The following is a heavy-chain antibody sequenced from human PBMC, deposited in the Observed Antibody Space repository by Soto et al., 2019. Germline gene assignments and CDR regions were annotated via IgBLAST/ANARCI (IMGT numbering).Heavy chain of an antibody. CDR1: GGTFN. D-gene: IGHD1-26*01. CDR2: IIPVIDTA. CDR3: ARELRIVGATTAFGY. J-gene: IGHJ4*02. V-gene: IGHV1-69*06. Sequence: SVKVSCKVSGGTFNIRWVRQAPGQGLEWMGGIIPVIDTANYARKFQGRVVISADRAISTAYMELSRLRSDDTAVYYCARELRIVGATTAFGYWGQGTLVTVSS.